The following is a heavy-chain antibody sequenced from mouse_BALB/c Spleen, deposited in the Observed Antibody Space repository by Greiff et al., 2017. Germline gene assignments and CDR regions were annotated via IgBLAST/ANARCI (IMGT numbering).Heavy chain of an antibody. V-gene: IGHV1-9*01. CDR2: ILPGSGST. Sequence: VMLVESGAELMKPGASVKISCKATGYTFSSYWIEWVKQRPGHGLEWIGEILPGSGSTNYNEKFKGKATFTADTSSNTAYMQLSSLTSEDSAVYYCARSPYYYGSRRGPYYYAMDYWGQGTSVTVSS. D-gene: IGHD1-1*01. CDR3: ARSPYYYGSRRGPYYYAMDY. CDR1: GYTFSSYW. J-gene: IGHJ4*01.